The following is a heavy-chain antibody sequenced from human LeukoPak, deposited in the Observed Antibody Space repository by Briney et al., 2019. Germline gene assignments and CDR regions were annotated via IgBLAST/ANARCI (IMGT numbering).Heavy chain of an antibody. CDR1: GFTVSSNY. CDR3: ARVSEGLLPGY. J-gene: IGHJ4*02. D-gene: IGHD2-15*01. CDR2: ISSSSSYI. Sequence: GGSLRLSCAASGFTVSSNYMSWVRQAPGKGLEWVSSISSSSSYIYYADSVKGRFTISRDNAKNSLYLQMNSLRAEDTAVYYCARVSEGLLPGYWGQGTLVTVSS. V-gene: IGHV3-21*01.